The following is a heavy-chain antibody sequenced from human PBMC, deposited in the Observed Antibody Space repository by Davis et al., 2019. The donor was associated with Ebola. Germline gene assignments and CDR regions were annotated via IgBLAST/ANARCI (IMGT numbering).Heavy chain of an antibody. CDR1: GYTLTDYQ. V-gene: IGHV1-69*13. D-gene: IGHD3-22*01. CDR2: IIPMFRSP. Sequence: SVKVSCKASGYTLTDYQMHWVRQAPGQGLEWLGGIIPMFRSPNYSQKFQDRVTITADESTRTAYMELKSLRSDDTALYYCAKSGANYYDSRGPDYYFDYWGQGTLVTVSS. J-gene: IGHJ4*02. CDR3: AKSGANYYDSRGPDYYFDY.